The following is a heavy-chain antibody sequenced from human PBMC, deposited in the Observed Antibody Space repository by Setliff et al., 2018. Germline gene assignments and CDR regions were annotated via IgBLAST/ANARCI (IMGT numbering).Heavy chain of an antibody. V-gene: IGHV4-39*01. CDR2: TYYSGDA. CDR3: ARHVGSRSRGYNYYYYYYMDV. Sequence: SETLSLTCTVSGGSISTNTYFWGWIRQSPGKGLEWIGNTYYSGDAYYNPSLKSRVTISVDTSRNQFSLKLSSVTAADTAVYYCARHVGSRSRGYNYYYYYYMDVWGKGTTVTVSS. J-gene: IGHJ6*03. CDR1: GGSISTNTYF. D-gene: IGHD3-10*01.